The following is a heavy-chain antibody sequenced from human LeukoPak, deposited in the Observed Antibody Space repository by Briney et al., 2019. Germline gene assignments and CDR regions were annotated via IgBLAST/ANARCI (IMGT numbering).Heavy chain of an antibody. CDR3: AKGGTSYDSSGYYGDFDY. CDR1: AFSDKSNY. V-gene: IGHV3-53*01. D-gene: IGHD3-22*01. CDR2: SYSGGST. Sequence: PGGSLRLSCVASAFSDKSNYMSWVRQAPGKGLEWVSVSYSGGSTYYEDSVKGRFTISRDNSKNTLYLQMNSLRAEDTAVYYCAKGGTSYDSSGYYGDFDYWGQGTLVTVSS. J-gene: IGHJ4*02.